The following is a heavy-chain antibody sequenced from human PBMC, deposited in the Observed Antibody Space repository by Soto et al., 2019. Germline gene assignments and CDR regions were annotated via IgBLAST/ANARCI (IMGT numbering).Heavy chain of an antibody. Sequence: QVQLQESGPGLVKPSQTLSLTCTVSGGSISSGGYYWSWIRQHPGKGLEWIGYIYYSGSTYYNPSLKSRVTMSVDTSKNQFSLKLSSVTAADTAVYYCATDEVAGGGAPSGYDSSWGQGTLVTVSS. V-gene: IGHV4-31*03. CDR1: GGSISSGGYY. D-gene: IGHD5-12*01. CDR3: ATDEVAGGGAPSGYDSS. CDR2: IYYSGST. J-gene: IGHJ4*02.